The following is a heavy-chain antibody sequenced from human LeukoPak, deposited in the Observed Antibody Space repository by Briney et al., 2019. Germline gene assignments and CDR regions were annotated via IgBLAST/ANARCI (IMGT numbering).Heavy chain of an antibody. Sequence: ETLSLTCTVSGGSISSSSYYWGWIRQPPGKGLEWVSSISSSSIYIYYADSVKGRFTISRDNTKNSLYLQMNSLRAEDTAVYYCARDRSVVYGVVFDIWGQGTMVTVSS. V-gene: IGHV3-21*01. D-gene: IGHD4-17*01. J-gene: IGHJ3*02. CDR2: ISSSSIYI. CDR3: ARDRSVVYGVVFDI. CDR1: GGSISSSS.